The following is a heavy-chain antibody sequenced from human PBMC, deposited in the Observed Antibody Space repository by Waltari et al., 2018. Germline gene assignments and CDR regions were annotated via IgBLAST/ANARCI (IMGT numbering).Heavy chain of an antibody. CDR2: ISSSSSTI. J-gene: IGHJ6*02. Sequence: EVQLLESGGGLVQPGGSLRLSCAASGFTFSSYAMSWVRQAPGKGLEWVSYISSSSSTIYYADSVKGRFTISRDNAKNSLYLQMNSLRAEDTAVYYCAREGDYGDYEPHYYYGMDVWGQGTTVTVSS. CDR3: AREGDYGDYEPHYYYGMDV. D-gene: IGHD4-17*01. CDR1: GFTFSSYA. V-gene: IGHV3-48*01.